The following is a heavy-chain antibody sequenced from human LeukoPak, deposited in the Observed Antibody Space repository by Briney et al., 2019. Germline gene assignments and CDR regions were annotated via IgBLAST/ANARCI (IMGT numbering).Heavy chain of an antibody. D-gene: IGHD6-13*01. V-gene: IGHV3-48*01. CDR1: GFTFSSYS. CDR3: ARGLRIAAAGTEADY. J-gene: IGHJ4*02. CDR2: ISSSSSTI. Sequence: GGSLRLSCAASGFTFSSYSMNWVRQAPGKGLEWVSYISSSSSTIYYADSVKGRFTISRDNAKNSLYLQMNSLRAEDTAVYYCARGLRIAAAGTEADYWGQGTLVTVSS.